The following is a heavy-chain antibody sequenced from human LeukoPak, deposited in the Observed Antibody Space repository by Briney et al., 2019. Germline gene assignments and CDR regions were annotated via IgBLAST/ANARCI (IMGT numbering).Heavy chain of an antibody. V-gene: IGHV1-18*01. CDR2: ISAYNGNT. CDR3: ARVGGGWWMSYYYYYGMDV. D-gene: IGHD6-19*01. Sequence: GASVKVSCKASGYTFTSYGISWVRQAPGQGLEWMGWISAYNGNTNYAQKLQGRVTMTTDTSTSTAYMELRSLRSDDTAVYYCARVGGGWWMSYYYYYGMDVWGQGTTVTVSS. J-gene: IGHJ6*02. CDR1: GYTFTSYG.